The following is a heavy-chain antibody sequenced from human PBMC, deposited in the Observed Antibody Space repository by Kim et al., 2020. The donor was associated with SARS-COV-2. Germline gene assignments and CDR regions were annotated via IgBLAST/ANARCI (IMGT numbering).Heavy chain of an antibody. CDR3: ATSPQRGYSYGYYFDY. V-gene: IGHV3-23*01. J-gene: IGHJ4*02. D-gene: IGHD5-18*01. Sequence: GGSLRLSCAASGFTFSSYAMSWVRQAPGKGLEWVSAISGSGGSTYYADSVKGRFTISRDNSKNTLYLQMNSLGAEDTAVYYCATSPQRGYSYGYYFDYWGQGPRVTVSS. CDR1: GFTFSSYA. CDR2: ISGSGGST.